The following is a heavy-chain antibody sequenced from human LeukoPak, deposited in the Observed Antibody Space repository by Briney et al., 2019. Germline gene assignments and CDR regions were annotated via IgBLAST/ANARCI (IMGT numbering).Heavy chain of an antibody. CDR3: ARERVVRGVIARDDAFDI. CDR2: IYYSGST. Sequence: PSETLSLTCTVSGGSISSYYWSWIRQPPGKGLEWIGYIYYSGSTNYNPSLKSRVTISVDTSKNQFSQKLSSVTAADTAVYYCARERVVRGVIARDDAFDIWGQGTMVTVSS. J-gene: IGHJ3*02. CDR1: GGSISSYY. V-gene: IGHV4-59*01. D-gene: IGHD3-10*01.